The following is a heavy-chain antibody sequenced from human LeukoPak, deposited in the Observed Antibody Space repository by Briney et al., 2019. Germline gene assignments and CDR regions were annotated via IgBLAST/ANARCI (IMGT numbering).Heavy chain of an antibody. CDR3: ARAGEMRYMDV. D-gene: IGHD5-24*01. J-gene: IGHJ6*03. V-gene: IGHV3-11*01. CDR2: IKGNGATT. Sequence: GGSLRLSCEASGFTFSNYYMSWIRQAPGKGLEWVSHIKGNGATTYYADFVRGRFTISRDNAKNSLFLQMNSLRVDDTATYYCARAGEMRYMDVWGKGTAVAVS. CDR1: GFTFSNYY.